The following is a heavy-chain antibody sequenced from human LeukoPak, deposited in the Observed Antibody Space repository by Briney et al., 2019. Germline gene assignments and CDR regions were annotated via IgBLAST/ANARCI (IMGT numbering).Heavy chain of an antibody. D-gene: IGHD3-10*01. Sequence: GGSLRLSCTASGFTFNDYAMHWIRQAPGKGLEWISYISCSSGSIYYADSVKRLFTISRDYANNSLYLQMNSLRAEDTALYYCAKDVRGVASWRSYYYYGMDVWGQGTTVTVSS. CDR2: ISCSSGSI. J-gene: IGHJ6*02. V-gene: IGHV3-9*01. CDR3: AKDVRGVASWRSYYYYGMDV. CDR1: GFTFNDYA.